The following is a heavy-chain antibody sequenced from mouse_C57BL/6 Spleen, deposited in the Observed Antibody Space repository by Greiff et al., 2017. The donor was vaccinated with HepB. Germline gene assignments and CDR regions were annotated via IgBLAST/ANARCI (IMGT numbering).Heavy chain of an antibody. D-gene: IGHD2-12*01. Sequence: EVQGVESGGDLVKPGGSLKLSCAASGFTFSSYGMSWVRQTPDKRLEWVATISSGGSYTYYPASVKGRFTISRDNAKNTLYLQMSSLKSEDTAMYYCARHYYRDYYAMDYWGQGTSVTVSS. CDR3: ARHYYRDYYAMDY. V-gene: IGHV5-6*01. CDR2: ISSGGSYT. J-gene: IGHJ4*01. CDR1: GFTFSSYG.